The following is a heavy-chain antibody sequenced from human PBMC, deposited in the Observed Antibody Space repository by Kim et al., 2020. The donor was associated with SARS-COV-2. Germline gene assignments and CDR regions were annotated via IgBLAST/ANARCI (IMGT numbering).Heavy chain of an antibody. Sequence: GGSLRLSCAASGFTFSSYAMSWVRQAPGKGLEWVSAISGSGGSTYYADSVKGRFTISRDNSKNTLYLQMNSLRAEDTAVYYCAKGAWTGGGYDILTGEADYWGQGTLVTVSS. CDR1: GFTFSSYA. J-gene: IGHJ4*02. CDR3: AKGAWTGGGYDILTGEADY. D-gene: IGHD3-9*01. CDR2: ISGSGGST. V-gene: IGHV3-23*01.